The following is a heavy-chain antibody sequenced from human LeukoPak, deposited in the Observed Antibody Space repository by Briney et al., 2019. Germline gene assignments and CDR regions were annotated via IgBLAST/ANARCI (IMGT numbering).Heavy chain of an antibody. J-gene: IGHJ6*03. Sequence: GGSLRLSCAGSGFTFDSYAMHWVRQAPGKGLEYVSAISSNGGSTYYADSVKGRFTISRDNSKNTLYLQMGSLRPEDMALYYCARDHDSSSSGFYYMDVWGKGTTVTVSS. D-gene: IGHD6-6*01. CDR1: GFTFDSYA. V-gene: IGHV3-64*02. CDR2: ISSNGGST. CDR3: ARDHDSSSSGFYYMDV.